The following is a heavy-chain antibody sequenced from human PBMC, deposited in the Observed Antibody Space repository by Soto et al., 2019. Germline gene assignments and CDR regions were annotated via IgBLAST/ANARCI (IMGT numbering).Heavy chain of an antibody. CDR2: IYYSGST. V-gene: IGHV4-61*01. J-gene: IGHJ4*02. D-gene: IGHD1-26*01. Sequence: QVQLQESGPGLVKPSETLSLTCTVSGGSVSSGSYYWSWIRQPPGKGLEWIGYIYYSGSTNYNPSLKSRVTMSVDTSKDQFSLKLSSVTAADTAVYYCARGVGATPFDYWGQGTLVTVSS. CDR1: GGSVSSGSYY. CDR3: ARGVGATPFDY.